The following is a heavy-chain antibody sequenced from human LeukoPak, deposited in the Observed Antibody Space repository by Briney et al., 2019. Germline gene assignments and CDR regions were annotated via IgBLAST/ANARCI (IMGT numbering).Heavy chain of an antibody. Sequence: GESLKISCKGSGYSFSSYWIVWVRQMPGKGLEWMGIIYPGDSDTRYSPSFQGQVTISADKSISTAYLQWSSLKASDTAMYYCARHWSGSYSLVSPWGQGTLVTVSS. CDR3: ARHWSGSYSLVSP. CDR1: GYSFSSYW. CDR2: IYPGDSDT. J-gene: IGHJ5*02. D-gene: IGHD1-26*01. V-gene: IGHV5-51*01.